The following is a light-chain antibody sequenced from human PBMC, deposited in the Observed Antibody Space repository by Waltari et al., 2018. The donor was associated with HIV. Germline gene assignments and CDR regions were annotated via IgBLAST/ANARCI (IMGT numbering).Light chain of an antibody. CDR3: QTWDIDIVL. J-gene: IGLJ2*01. CDR2: VDHNCTH. Sequence: QPVLTKSPSASASLGASVKLTCTLSTRHKTYAIAWHKLHTEKGPRFLMTVDHNCTHNKSDGIPDRVSGSSSGAERYLVISSRQSEDEADYYCQTWDIDIVLFCGGTKLSVL. V-gene: IGLV4-69*02. CDR1: TRHKTYA.